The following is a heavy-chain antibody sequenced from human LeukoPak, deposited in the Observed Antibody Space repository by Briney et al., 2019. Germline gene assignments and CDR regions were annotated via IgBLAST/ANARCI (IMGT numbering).Heavy chain of an antibody. D-gene: IGHD3-22*01. V-gene: IGHV3-23*01. CDR3: AKSQITMIVVVITAFDL. Sequence: GGSLGLSWAASGFTFTSYAMSGVRQAPGRGLEGVSAISGSGGSTYYADSVKGRFTISRDNSKNTLYLQMNSLRAEDTAVYYCAKSQITMIVVVITAFDLWGQGTMVTVSS. J-gene: IGHJ3*01. CDR2: ISGSGGST. CDR1: GFTFTSYA.